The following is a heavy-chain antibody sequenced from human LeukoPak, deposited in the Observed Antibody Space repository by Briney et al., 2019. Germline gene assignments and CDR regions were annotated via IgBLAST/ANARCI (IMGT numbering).Heavy chain of an antibody. CDR1: GFTFSSYG. D-gene: IGHD2-2*01. CDR3: ALGEYQLLPDY. CDR2: IWSDGSNK. Sequence: GRSRRLSCAASGFTFSSYGMHWVRQAPGKGLEWVAVIWSDGSNKYYADSVEGRFTISRDNSKNTLYLQMNSLRAEDTGVYYCALGEYQLLPDYWGQGTLVTVSS. J-gene: IGHJ4*02. V-gene: IGHV3-33*01.